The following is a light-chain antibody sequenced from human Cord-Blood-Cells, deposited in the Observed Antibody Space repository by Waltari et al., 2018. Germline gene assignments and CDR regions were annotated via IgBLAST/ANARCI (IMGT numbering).Light chain of an antibody. CDR1: SSDVGSYNL. V-gene: IGLV2-23*02. J-gene: IGLJ1*01. Sequence: QSALTQPASVSGSPGQSITISCTGTSSDVGSYNLVSWYQQHPGKPPKLMIYEVSKRPSGVSNRLSGSKSGNTASLTIAGLQAEDEADYYCCSYAGSSTLVFGTGTKVTVL. CDR3: CSYAGSSTLV. CDR2: EVS.